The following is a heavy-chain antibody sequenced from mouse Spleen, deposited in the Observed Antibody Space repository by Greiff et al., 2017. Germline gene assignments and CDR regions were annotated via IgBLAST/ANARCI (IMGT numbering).Heavy chain of an antibody. D-gene: IGHD2-4*01. V-gene: IGHV1-5*01. CDR1: GYTFTSYW. J-gene: IGHJ4*01. CDR3: TRGGYYDYDVDAMDY. CDR2: IYPGNSDT. Sequence: EVQLQESGTVLARPGASVKMSCKASGYTFTSYWMHWVKQRPGQGLEWIGAIYPGNSDTSYNQKFKGKAKLTAVTSTSTAYMELSSLTNEDSAVYYCTRGGYYDYDVDAMDYWGQGTSVTVSS.